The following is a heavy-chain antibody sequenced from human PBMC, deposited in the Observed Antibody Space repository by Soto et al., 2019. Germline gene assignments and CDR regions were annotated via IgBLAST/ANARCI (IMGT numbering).Heavy chain of an antibody. Sequence: QVQLQESGPGLVKPSQTLNLTCSVSGGSIDTGGFYWSWARQLPGKGLQWIGYIYYTGAAYYNPALKSRVVISLDTSANQFSLSLTSLTAADTAVYYCASGTFNDISFDSWGQGRLVTVSS. J-gene: IGHJ4*02. CDR2: IYYTGAA. V-gene: IGHV4-31*03. CDR1: GGSIDTGGFY. CDR3: ASGTFNDISFDS. D-gene: IGHD2-21*01.